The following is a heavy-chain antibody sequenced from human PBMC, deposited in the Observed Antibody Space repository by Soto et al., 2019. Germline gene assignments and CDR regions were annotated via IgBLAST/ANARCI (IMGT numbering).Heavy chain of an antibody. CDR3: GPAGFYAFWSFAFN. CDR1: GFSLSTSGVG. J-gene: IGHJ4*02. D-gene: IGHD3-3*01. V-gene: IGHV2-5*02. CDR2: IYWDDDK. Sequence: QITLKESGPTLVKPTQNLTLTCTFSGFSLSTSGVGVGWIRQPPGKALEWLARIYWDDDKRYSPSLKSRLTTTKDSSKSEGVLTMPNLDAVATATYYCGPAGFYAFWSFAFNWGQGTLVTVSP.